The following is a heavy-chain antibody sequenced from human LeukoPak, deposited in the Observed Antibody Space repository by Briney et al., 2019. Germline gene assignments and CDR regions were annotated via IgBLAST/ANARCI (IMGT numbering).Heavy chain of an antibody. V-gene: IGHV4-39*07. CDR3: ARTSHNYYDRDAFDI. J-gene: IGHJ3*02. D-gene: IGHD3-22*01. Sequence: RSETLSLTCTVSGGSISSSSYYWGWIRQPPGKGLEWIGSIYYSGSTYYNPSLTSRVTISVDTSKNQFSLKLISVTAADTAVFYCARTSHNYYDRDAFDIWGQGTMVTVSS. CDR2: IYYSGST. CDR1: GGSISSSSYY.